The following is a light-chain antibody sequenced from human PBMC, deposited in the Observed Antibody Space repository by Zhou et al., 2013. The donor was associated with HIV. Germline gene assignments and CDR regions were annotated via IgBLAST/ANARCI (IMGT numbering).Light chain of an antibody. CDR2: DTS. J-gene: IGKJ4*01. Sequence: EIVMTQSPSTLSVSPGERVTLSCRASQSVFNNLAWYQQKPGQAPSLLIYDTSTRATGIPARFTGSGSGREFTLTISSLQSEDFALYYCQQYDTWPPLTFGGGTKVEIK. V-gene: IGKV3-15*01. CDR1: QSVFNN. CDR3: QQYDTWPPLT.